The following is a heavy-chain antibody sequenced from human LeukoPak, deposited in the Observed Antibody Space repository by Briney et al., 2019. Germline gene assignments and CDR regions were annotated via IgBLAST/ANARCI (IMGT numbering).Heavy chain of an antibody. CDR3: AKVPLFSLTISEVVTDDAFDI. CDR1: GFTFSSYA. Sequence: GGSLRLSCTASGFTFSSYAMNWVRQAPGQGLEWVSAISGSGGATYYADNVQGRVTITRDNSKNTLYLQMNSLRAEDTAVYYCAKVPLFSLTISEVVTDDAFDIWGQGKIVTVSS. D-gene: IGHD3-3*01. J-gene: IGHJ3*02. V-gene: IGHV3-23*01. CDR2: ISGSGGAT.